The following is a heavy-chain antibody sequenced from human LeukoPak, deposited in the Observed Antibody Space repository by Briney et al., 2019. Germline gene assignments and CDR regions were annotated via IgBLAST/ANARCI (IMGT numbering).Heavy chain of an antibody. J-gene: IGHJ4*02. CDR2: ISYDGSHK. Sequence: PGRSLRLSCAASGFTFSSYGMHWVRQAPGKGLEWVAIISYDGSHKYYADSVKGRFTISRDNSKNTLYLQMNGLRAEDTAVYYCAKDRNDFGDYRIFDYWGQGTLVTVS. V-gene: IGHV3-30*18. CDR1: GFTFSSYG. D-gene: IGHD4-17*01. CDR3: AKDRNDFGDYRIFDY.